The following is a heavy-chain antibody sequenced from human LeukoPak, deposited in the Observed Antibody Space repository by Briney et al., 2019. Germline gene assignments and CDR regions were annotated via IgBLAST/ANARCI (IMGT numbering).Heavy chain of an antibody. CDR3: ARVIVATTLDY. J-gene: IGHJ4*02. Sequence: GGSLRLSCAASGFTFSSYSMNWVRQAPGKGLEWVSYISSSGSTIYYADSVKGRFTISRDNAKNSLYLQMNSLRAEDTAVYYCARVIVATTLDYWSQGTLVTVSS. D-gene: IGHD5-12*01. CDR2: ISSSGSTI. V-gene: IGHV3-48*04. CDR1: GFTFSSYS.